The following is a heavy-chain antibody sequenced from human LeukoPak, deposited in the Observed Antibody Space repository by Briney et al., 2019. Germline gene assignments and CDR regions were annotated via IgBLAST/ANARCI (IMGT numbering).Heavy chain of an antibody. CDR1: GGAISSGGYY. J-gene: IGHJ4*02. CDR2: IYYSGST. Sequence: SETLSLTCTVSGGAISSGGYYWSWIRQHPGKGLEWIGYIYYSGSTYYNPSLKSRVTISVDTSKNQSSLQLSSVTAADKAVYYCARDGRYFDYWGQGTLVPVSS. V-gene: IGHV4-31*03. CDR3: ARDGRYFDY.